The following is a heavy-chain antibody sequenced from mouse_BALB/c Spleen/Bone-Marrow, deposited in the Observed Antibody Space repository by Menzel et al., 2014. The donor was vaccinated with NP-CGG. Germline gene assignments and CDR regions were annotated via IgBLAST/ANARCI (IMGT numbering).Heavy chain of an antibody. V-gene: IGHV3-1*02. Sequence: EVKLVESGPDLVKPSQSLSLTCTVTGYSIXSDYGWHWIRQFPGNKLEWMGYIHYSGYTDYNPSLKSRISITRDTSKNQFFLQLNSVTTEDTATYYCTRETAVVADFDYWGQGTTLTVSS. J-gene: IGHJ2*01. CDR2: IHYSGYT. CDR1: GYSIXSDYG. D-gene: IGHD1-1*01. CDR3: TRETAVVADFDY.